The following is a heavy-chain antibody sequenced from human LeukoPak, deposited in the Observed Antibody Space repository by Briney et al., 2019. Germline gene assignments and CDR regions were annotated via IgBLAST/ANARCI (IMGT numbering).Heavy chain of an antibody. CDR3: AKGRSEYAYTSDALDV. Sequence: HPGGSLRLSCAASGFTVSSNYMSWVRQAPGKGLEWVSTLTFSGGSTYYADSVKGRFTISRDNSKNTLYLQMNSLRAEDTAVYYCAKGRSEYAYTSDALDVWGQGTMITVSS. J-gene: IGHJ3*01. CDR1: GFTVSSNY. D-gene: IGHD2-2*02. V-gene: IGHV3-23*01. CDR2: LTFSGGST.